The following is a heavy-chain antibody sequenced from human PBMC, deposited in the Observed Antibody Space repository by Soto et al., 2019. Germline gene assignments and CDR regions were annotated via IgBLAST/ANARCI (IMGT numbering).Heavy chain of an antibody. CDR3: ARVPIAYCGGDCYTFDY. D-gene: IGHD2-21*02. CDR2: IIPIFGTA. J-gene: IGHJ4*02. Sequence: QVQLVQSGAEVKKPGSSVKVSCKASGGTFSSYAISWVRQAPGQGLEWMGGIIPIFGTANYAQKFQGRVTINADESTSTAYMELSSMRSEDTAVYYCARVPIAYCGGDCYTFDYWGQGTLVTVSS. V-gene: IGHV1-69*12. CDR1: GGTFSSYA.